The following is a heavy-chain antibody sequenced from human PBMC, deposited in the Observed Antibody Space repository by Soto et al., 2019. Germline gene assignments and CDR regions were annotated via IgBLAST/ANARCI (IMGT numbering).Heavy chain of an antibody. CDR2: IYPGDSDT. D-gene: IGHD6-13*01. CDR1: GYSFTSYW. J-gene: IGHJ6*02. Sequence: LGESLKISCKGSGYSFTSYWIGWVRQMPGKGLEWMGIIYPGDSDTRYSPSFQGQVTISADKSISTAYLQWSSLKASDTAMYYCASGIAAADYYYYYGMDVWGQGTTVTVSS. V-gene: IGHV5-51*01. CDR3: ASGIAAADYYYYYGMDV.